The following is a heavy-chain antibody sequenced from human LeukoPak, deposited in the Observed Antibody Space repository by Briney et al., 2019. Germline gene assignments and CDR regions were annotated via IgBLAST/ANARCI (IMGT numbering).Heavy chain of an antibody. D-gene: IGHD3-16*02. CDR2: IYYSGST. V-gene: IGHV4-59*01. CDR3: AGGVILALFDY. J-gene: IGHJ4*02. Sequence: PSETLSLTCTVSGGSISSYYWSWIRQPPGKGLEWSGYIYYSGSTNYNPPLKSRVTISVDTSKNQFSLKLSSVTAADTAVYYWAGGVILALFDYWGQGTLVTVSS. CDR1: GGSISSYY.